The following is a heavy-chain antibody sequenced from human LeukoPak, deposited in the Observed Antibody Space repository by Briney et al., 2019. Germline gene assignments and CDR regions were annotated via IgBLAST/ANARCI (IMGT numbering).Heavy chain of an antibody. V-gene: IGHV1-8*01. J-gene: IGHJ4*02. CDR1: GYTFTCCG. CDR2: MNPNSGNT. Sequence: ASVKVSCKASGYTFTCCGINLVRQATGQGLEWMGWMNPNSGNTGYAQKFQGRVTMTRNTSISTAYMELSSLRSEDTAVYYCARTGVGYCTNGVCYEVDYWGQGTLVTVSS. CDR3: ARTGVGYCTNGVCYEVDY. D-gene: IGHD2-8*01.